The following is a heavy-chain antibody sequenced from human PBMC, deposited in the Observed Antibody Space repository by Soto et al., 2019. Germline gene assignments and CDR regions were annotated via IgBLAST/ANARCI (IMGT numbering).Heavy chain of an antibody. CDR1: GFTFSSYG. J-gene: IGHJ5*02. D-gene: IGHD6-13*01. V-gene: IGHV3-33*01. CDR2: IWYDGSNK. CDR3: VGPGIAAAEPQGWFDP. Sequence: GGSLRLSCAASGFTFSSYGMHWVRQAPGKGLEWVAVIWYDGSNKYYADSVKGRFTISRDNSKNTLYLQMNSLRAEDTAVYYCVGPGIAAAEPQGWFDPWGQGTLVTVSS.